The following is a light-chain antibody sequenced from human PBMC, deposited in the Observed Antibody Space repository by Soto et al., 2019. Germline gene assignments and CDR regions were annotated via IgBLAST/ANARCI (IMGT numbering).Light chain of an antibody. CDR3: QKYDSVPWS. CDR1: QGIGNN. J-gene: IGKJ1*01. Sequence: DIQMTQSPSSLSASVGDRVTITCRASQGIGNNLAWYQQKTGKVPKVLIYTASTLHSGVPSRFSGRGSGTDFTLTINSLQPEDVATYFCQKYDSVPWSFGQGTRVEI. CDR2: TAS. V-gene: IGKV1-27*01.